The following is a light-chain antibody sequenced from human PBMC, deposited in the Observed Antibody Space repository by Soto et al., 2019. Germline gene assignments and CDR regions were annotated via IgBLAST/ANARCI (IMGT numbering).Light chain of an antibody. CDR2: GAS. J-gene: IGKJ2*01. CDR1: QSVSSSY. CDR3: QLYGRSPRHT. Sequence: EIVLTQSPGTLSLSPGERATLACRASQSVSSSYLAWYQQKPGQAPRLLIYGASSRATGIPDRFSGSGSGTDFTLTISRLEPEDFAVYYCQLYGRSPRHTFGQGTKLEIK. V-gene: IGKV3-20*01.